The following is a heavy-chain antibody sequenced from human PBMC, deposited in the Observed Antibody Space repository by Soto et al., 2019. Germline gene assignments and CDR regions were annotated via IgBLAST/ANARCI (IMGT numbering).Heavy chain of an antibody. J-gene: IGHJ3*02. D-gene: IGHD3-22*01. V-gene: IGHV2-70*04. CDR1: GFSLSTSGMR. CDR2: IDWDDDK. Sequence: SGPTLVNPTQTLTLTCTFSGFSLSTSGMRVSWIRQPPGKALEWLARIDWDDDKFYSTSLKTRLTISKDTSKNQVVLTMTNMDPVDTATYYCARSQGYYDISGIELDAFDIWGQGTMVTVSS. CDR3: ARSQGYYDISGIELDAFDI.